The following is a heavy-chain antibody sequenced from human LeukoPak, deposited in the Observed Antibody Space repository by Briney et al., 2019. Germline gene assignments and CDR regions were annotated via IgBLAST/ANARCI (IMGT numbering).Heavy chain of an antibody. Sequence: ASVKVSCKASGYTFSSYAMNWVRQAPGQGLEWMEWINTNTGNPSYAQGFTGRFVFSLDTSVSTAYLQISSLKAEDTGVYYCARSGTATVHSFDYWGQGTLVTVSS. CDR1: GYTFSSYA. J-gene: IGHJ4*02. CDR3: ARSGTATVHSFDY. CDR2: INTNTGNP. D-gene: IGHD5-18*01. V-gene: IGHV7-4-1*02.